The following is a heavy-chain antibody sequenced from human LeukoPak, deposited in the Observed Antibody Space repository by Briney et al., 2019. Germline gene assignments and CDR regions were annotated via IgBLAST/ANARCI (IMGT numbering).Heavy chain of an antibody. CDR3: ARGLLRIVGASYFDY. CDR2: ISSNGGST. J-gene: IGHJ4*02. Sequence: PGGSLRLSCAASGFTFSSYAMHWVRQAPGKGLEYVSAISSNGGSTYYANSVKGGFTISRDNSKNTLYLQMGSLRAEDMAVYYCARGLLRIVGASYFDYWGQGTLVTVSS. D-gene: IGHD1-26*01. CDR1: GFTFSSYA. V-gene: IGHV3-64*01.